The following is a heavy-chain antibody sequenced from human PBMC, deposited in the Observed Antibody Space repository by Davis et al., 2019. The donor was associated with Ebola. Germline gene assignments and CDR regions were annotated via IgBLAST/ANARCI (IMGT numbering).Heavy chain of an antibody. V-gene: IGHV3-11*04. CDR2: ISGSGSPT. CDR1: GFTFSDLH. J-gene: IGHJ4*02. D-gene: IGHD1-26*01. CDR3: ARAPLAGRYFDC. Sequence: GESLKISCAASGFTFSDLHMSWIRQAPGKGLEWISFISGSGSPTYYSEALQGRFTISRDNAKNTVILQMNSLRAEDTAVNYCARAPLAGRYFDCWGQGTHVTVSS.